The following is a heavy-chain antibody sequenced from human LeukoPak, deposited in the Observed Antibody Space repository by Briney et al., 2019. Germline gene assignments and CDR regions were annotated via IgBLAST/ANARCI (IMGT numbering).Heavy chain of an antibody. CDR1: GFTVSSNY. D-gene: IGHD2-15*01. Sequence: GGSLRLSCAASGFTVSSNYMSWVRQAPGKGLEWVSVIYSGGSTYYADSVKGRFTISRDNPKNTLYLQMNSLRAEDTAVYYCARDCSGGSCYRDWGQGTLVTVSS. CDR2: IYSGGST. V-gene: IGHV3-66*01. CDR3: ARDCSGGSCYRD. J-gene: IGHJ4*02.